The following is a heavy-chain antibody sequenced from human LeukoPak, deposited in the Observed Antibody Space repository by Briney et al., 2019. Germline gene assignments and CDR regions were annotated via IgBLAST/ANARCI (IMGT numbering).Heavy chain of an antibody. CDR2: IYYSGST. V-gene: IGHV4-59*01. J-gene: IGHJ4*02. Sequence: SETLSLTCTVSGGSISSYYWSWIRQPPGKGLEWIGYIYYSGSTNYNPSLKSRVTISVDTSKNQFSLKLSSVTAADTAVYYCARGPYCSSTSCSGPGFDYWGQGTLVTVSS. CDR1: GGSISSYY. D-gene: IGHD2-2*01. CDR3: ARGPYCSSTSCSGPGFDY.